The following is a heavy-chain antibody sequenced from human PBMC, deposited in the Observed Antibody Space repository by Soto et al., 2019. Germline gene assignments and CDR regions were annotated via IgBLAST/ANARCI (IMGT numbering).Heavy chain of an antibody. CDR3: GRNAIFVRGVQDEY. J-gene: IGHJ4*02. D-gene: IGHD3-10*02. Sequence: PGGPLRLSCAASGCTFSGYWMHWVGQAPGKGLEWVSRIKSDGSGTTCADSVKGRFSISRDNAKKTVYLQMDSLRVEDTAVYYCGRNAIFVRGVQDEYCGQITPLTVPS. V-gene: IGHV3-74*03. CDR1: GCTFSGYW. CDR2: IKSDGSGT.